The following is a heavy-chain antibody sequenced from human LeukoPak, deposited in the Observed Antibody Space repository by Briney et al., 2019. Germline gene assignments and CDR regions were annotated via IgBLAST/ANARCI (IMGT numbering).Heavy chain of an antibody. D-gene: IGHD2-2*01. CDR3: ARHSISDIVVVPASYFDY. CDR2: IYYSGST. Sequence: SETLSLTCNVSGGSISSSSYYWGWIRQPPGKGREWIGSIYYSGSTYYNPSLKRRVTISVDTSKNQFSLKLSSVTAADTAVYYCARHSISDIVVVPASYFDYWGQGTLVTVSS. V-gene: IGHV4-39*01. CDR1: GGSISSSSYY. J-gene: IGHJ4*02.